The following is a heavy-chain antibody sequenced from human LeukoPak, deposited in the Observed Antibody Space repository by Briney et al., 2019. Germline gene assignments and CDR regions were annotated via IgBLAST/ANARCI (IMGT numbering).Heavy chain of an antibody. Sequence: ASETLSLTCAVYGGSFSGYYWSCIRQPPGKGLEWIGEINHSGSTNYNPSLKSRVTISVDTSKNQFSLKLSSVTAADTAVYYCAIEGYGDYAWDGMDVWGQGTTVIVS. D-gene: IGHD4-17*01. CDR3: AIEGYGDYAWDGMDV. V-gene: IGHV4-34*01. J-gene: IGHJ6*02. CDR2: INHSGST. CDR1: GGSFSGYY.